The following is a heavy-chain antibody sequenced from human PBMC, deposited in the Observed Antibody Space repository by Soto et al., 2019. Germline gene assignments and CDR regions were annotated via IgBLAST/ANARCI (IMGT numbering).Heavy chain of an antibody. D-gene: IGHD3-22*01. CDR3: AREGGSGLILNWFAH. CDR1: GGKFSSYA. CDR2: IIPIVGTA. V-gene: IGHV1-69*01. J-gene: IGHJ5*02. Sequence: QVQLVQSGAEVKKPGSSVKVSCKASGGKFSSYAISWVRQAPGQGLEWMGGIIPIVGTANYAQKFQGRVTITADEYTSTAYMERSSFRSEDTAVYYCAREGGSGLILNWFAHWCQGTLVPVSS.